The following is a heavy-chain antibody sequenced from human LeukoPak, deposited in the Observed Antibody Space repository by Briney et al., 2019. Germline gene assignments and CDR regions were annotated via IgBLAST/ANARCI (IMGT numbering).Heavy chain of an antibody. CDR3: AQGREGYSISWYDY. D-gene: IGHD6-13*01. J-gene: IGHJ4*02. CDR1: GFTFGSYW. V-gene: IGHV3-74*01. Sequence: PGGSLRLSCAASGFTFGSYWMHWVRQAPGKGLVWVARINSDGRSTSYADSVKGRFTNSRDNTKNTLYLQMSSLRAEDTAVEYCAQGREGYSISWYDYWGQGTLVTVSS. CDR2: INSDGRST.